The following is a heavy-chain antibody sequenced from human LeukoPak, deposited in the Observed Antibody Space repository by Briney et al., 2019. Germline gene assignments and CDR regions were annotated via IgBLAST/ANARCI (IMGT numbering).Heavy chain of an antibody. V-gene: IGHV4-59*01. CDR1: GDSISGYY. CDR3: AGDNKDAFDI. CDR2: IYYSGST. Sequence: SETLSLTCTVSGDSISGYYWSWIRQPPGKRLEWIGYIYYSGSTKYNPSLMSRVTISVDTSKNQFSLTLSSVTAADAAVYYCAGDNKDAFDIWGQGTLVTVSS. J-gene: IGHJ3*02. D-gene: IGHD2/OR15-2a*01.